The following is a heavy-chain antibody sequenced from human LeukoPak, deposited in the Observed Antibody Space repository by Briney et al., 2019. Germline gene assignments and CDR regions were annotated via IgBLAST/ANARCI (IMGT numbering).Heavy chain of an antibody. V-gene: IGHV1-18*01. D-gene: IGHD1-26*01. Sequence: ASVKVSCKASGYSFSSYGISWVRQAPGQGLEWVGWISAYNGNTKYAQKLQGRVTMTTDTSTSTAYMELRSLRSDDTAVYYCARDESSGSYYFDYWGQGTLVTVSS. CDR2: ISAYNGNT. J-gene: IGHJ4*02. CDR1: GYSFSSYG. CDR3: ARDESSGSYYFDY.